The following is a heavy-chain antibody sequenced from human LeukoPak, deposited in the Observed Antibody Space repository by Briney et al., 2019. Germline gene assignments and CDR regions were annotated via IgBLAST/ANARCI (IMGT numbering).Heavy chain of an antibody. Sequence: GGSLILSYAASGFTFSSYAMSWVRQAPGKGLEWVSTVSVYGGTTYYADSVKGRFTISRDNSKNTLYLQMNSLRPEDAAVYFCAKELHGSGNYAFDYWGQGTLVTVSS. V-gene: IGHV3-23*01. CDR1: GFTFSSYA. CDR2: VSVYGGTT. J-gene: IGHJ4*02. D-gene: IGHD3-10*01. CDR3: AKELHGSGNYAFDY.